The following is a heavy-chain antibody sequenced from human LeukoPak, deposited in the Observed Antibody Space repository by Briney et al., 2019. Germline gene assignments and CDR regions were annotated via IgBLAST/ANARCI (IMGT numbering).Heavy chain of an antibody. CDR1: GFTVSSNY. CDR2: IYSGGST. J-gene: IGHJ3*02. V-gene: IGHV3-66*01. D-gene: IGHD3-22*01. CDR3: ARDPYYDSSGYYADAFDI. Sequence: GGSLRLSCAASGFTVSSNYMSLVRQAPGKGLEWVSVIYSGGSTYYADSVKGRFTISRDNSKNTLYLQMNSLRAEDTAVYYCARDPYYDSSGYYADAFDIWGQGTMVTVSS.